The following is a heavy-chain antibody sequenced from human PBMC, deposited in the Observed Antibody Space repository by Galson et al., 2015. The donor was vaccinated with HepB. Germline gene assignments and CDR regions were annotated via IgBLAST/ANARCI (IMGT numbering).Heavy chain of an antibody. D-gene: IGHD3-10*01. CDR3: VRDRTYKGGNFFDF. V-gene: IGHV3-7*03. CDR2: IRYDEYEY. Sequence: SLRLSCAASGFSFSDYWMSWIRQAPGKRPEWVANIRYDEYEYYYADFVKGRSTIPRDNARNSVFLQMSSLRRDDTAVYYCVRDRTYKGGNFFDFWGQGALVTVSS. J-gene: IGHJ4*02. CDR1: GFSFSDYW.